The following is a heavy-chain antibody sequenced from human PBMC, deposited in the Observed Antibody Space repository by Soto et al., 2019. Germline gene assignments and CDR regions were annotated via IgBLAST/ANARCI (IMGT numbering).Heavy chain of an antibody. CDR3: ARCHYQLFRVDH. V-gene: IGHV1-3*04. J-gene: IGHJ4*01. CDR1: GYSFTDYS. D-gene: IGHD3-10*01. CDR2: INIGTGVT. Sequence: ASVKVSCKASGYSFTDYSIQWMRQAPGQRPEWVGWINIGTGVTQISQRFQGRVNLSRDTSATTAYMELDSLRYEDTAVYYCARCHYQLFRVDHWGQGTRVTVS.